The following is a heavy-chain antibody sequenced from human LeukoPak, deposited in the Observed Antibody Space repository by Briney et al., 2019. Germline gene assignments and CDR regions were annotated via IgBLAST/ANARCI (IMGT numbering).Heavy chain of an antibody. J-gene: IGHJ4*02. V-gene: IGHV3-15*01. CDR3: AWHYFDY. CDR1: GFTFSNAW. CDR2: IKTKSDGGTT. Sequence: GGSLRLSCAASGFTFSNAWMSWVRQAPGKGLEWIGRIKTKSDGGTTDYAAPVKGRFTMSRDDPKNTLYLQMNSPETEDTALYYCAWHYFDYWGQGTLVTVSA.